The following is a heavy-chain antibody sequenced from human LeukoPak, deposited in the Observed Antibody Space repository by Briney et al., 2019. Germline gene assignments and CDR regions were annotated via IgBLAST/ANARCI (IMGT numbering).Heavy chain of an antibody. J-gene: IGHJ6*02. CDR1: GFTFSSYS. Sequence: GGSLRLSCAASGFTFSSYSMNWVRQAPGKGLEWVSSISSSSSYIYYADSVKGRFTISRDNAKNSLYLQMNSLRAEDTAVYYCARALSGKLWSSNLYYYYGMDVWGQGTTVTVSS. CDR2: ISSSSSYI. CDR3: ARALSGKLWSSNLYYYYGMDV. V-gene: IGHV3-21*01. D-gene: IGHD5-18*01.